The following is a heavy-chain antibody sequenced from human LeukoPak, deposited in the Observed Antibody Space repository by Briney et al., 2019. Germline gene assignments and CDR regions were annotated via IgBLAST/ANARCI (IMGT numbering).Heavy chain of an antibody. V-gene: IGHV2-5*02. Sequence: SGPTLVNPTQTLTLTCTFSGFSLNISGVGVGWIRQPPGKALEWLSPIYWDDDKRYNPSLKSRLSITKDTSKNLMVLTMTNMDPVDTATYYCAHRPRFRGVINWFAPWGQGALVTVSS. D-gene: IGHD3-10*01. CDR2: IYWDDDK. CDR1: GFSLNISGVG. J-gene: IGHJ5*02. CDR3: AHRPRFRGVINWFAP.